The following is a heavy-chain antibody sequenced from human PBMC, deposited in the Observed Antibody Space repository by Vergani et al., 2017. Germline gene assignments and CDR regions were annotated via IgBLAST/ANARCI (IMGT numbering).Heavy chain of an antibody. CDR1: GYTFTSYG. D-gene: IGHD3-9*01. J-gene: IGHJ3*02. V-gene: IGHV1-18*04. CDR3: ASHRDILTGQGAFDI. Sequence: QVQLVQSGAEVKKPGASVKVSCNASGYTFTSYGISWVRQAPGQGLEWMGWISAYNGNTNYAQKLQGRVTMTTDTSTSTAYMELRSLRANDTAVYYCASHRDILTGQGAFDIWGQGTMVTVSS. CDR2: ISAYNGNT.